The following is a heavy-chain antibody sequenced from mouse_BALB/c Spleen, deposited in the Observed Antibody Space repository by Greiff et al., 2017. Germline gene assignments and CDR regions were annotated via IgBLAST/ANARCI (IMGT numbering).Heavy chain of an antibody. J-gene: IGHJ3*01. CDR2: IYPGNSDT. V-gene: IGHV1-5*01. Sequence: VQLQQSGPVLARPGASVKMSCKASGYSFTSYWMHWVKQRPGQGLEWIGAIYPGNSDTSYNQKFKGKAKLTAVTSASTAYMELSSLTNEDSAVYYCTATMITTEFAYWGQGTLVTVSA. CDR3: TATMITTEFAY. CDR1: GYSFTSYW. D-gene: IGHD2-4*01.